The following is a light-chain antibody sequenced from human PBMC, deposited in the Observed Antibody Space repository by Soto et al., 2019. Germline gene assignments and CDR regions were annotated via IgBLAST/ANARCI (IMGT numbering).Light chain of an antibody. V-gene: IGKV3-15*01. CDR1: QNIYYY. Sequence: MTQSPATVSVSPGESAALSGRASQNIYYYVAWYQHRPGQAPRLLIYRASTRAPGVPARFSGSGSGTEFTLTISSLQPEDFTAYSCLQYHIFWAFGQGTKVDIK. CDR2: RAS. J-gene: IGKJ1*01. CDR3: LQYHIFWA.